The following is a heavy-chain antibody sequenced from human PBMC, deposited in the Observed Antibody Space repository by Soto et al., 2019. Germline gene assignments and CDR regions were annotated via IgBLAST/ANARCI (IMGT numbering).Heavy chain of an antibody. V-gene: IGHV1-3*01. J-gene: IGHJ5*02. CDR2: INAGNGNT. Sequence: QVQLVQSGAEVRKPGASVKVSGKASGSTFTSYALNWVRRAPGQRLEWMGWINAGNGNTKYSQKFQGRVTITRDTSASTAYMELSSLRSEDTAVYYCARGYGGPIGWFDPWGQGTLVTVSS. CDR3: ARGYGGPIGWFDP. CDR1: GSTFTSYA. D-gene: IGHD3-16*01.